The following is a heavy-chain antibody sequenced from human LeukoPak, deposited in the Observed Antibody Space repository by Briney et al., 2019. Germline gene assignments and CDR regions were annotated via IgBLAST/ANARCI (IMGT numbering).Heavy chain of an antibody. CDR3: ARDRPTGASRVFVVQ. D-gene: IGHD2-15*01. CDR1: GFTFSRYA. J-gene: IGHJ4*02. V-gene: IGHV3-21*06. CDR2: VSSGSSYI. Sequence: AGGSLRLSCTASGFTFSRYAMTGVRQAPRKGREWISSVSSGSSYIYYADSVRGRFTISRDNTKHSLYLQMNNLRGEDTGIYYCARDRPTGASRVFVVQWGQGTPVTVSS.